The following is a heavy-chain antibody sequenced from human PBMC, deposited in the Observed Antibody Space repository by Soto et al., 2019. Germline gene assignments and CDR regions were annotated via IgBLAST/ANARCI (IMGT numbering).Heavy chain of an antibody. Sequence: EVQLVETGGGLIQPGGYLRLSCAASGFTVSSNYMSWVRQAPGKGLEWVSVIYSGGSTYYADSVKGRFTISRDNSKNTLYLQMNSLRAEDTAVYYCARNFEVSAVKAFDAFDIWGQGTMVTVFS. CDR2: IYSGGST. V-gene: IGHV3-53*02. CDR1: GFTVSSNY. D-gene: IGHD4-4*01. CDR3: ARNFEVSAVKAFDAFDI. J-gene: IGHJ3*02.